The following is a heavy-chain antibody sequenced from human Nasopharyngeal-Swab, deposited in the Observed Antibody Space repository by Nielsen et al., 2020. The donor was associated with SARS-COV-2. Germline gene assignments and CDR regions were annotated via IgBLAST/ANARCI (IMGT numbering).Heavy chain of an antibody. CDR3: AKWAKYSSGWATGYY. CDR2: ISGSGGST. J-gene: IGHJ4*02. CDR1: GFTFSSYA. V-gene: IGHV3-23*01. D-gene: IGHD6-19*01. Sequence: GESLKISCAASGFTFSSYAMSWVRQAPGKGLEWVSAISGSGGSTYYADSVKGRFTISRDNSKNTLYLQMNSLRAEDTAVYYCAKWAKYSSGWATGYYWGQGTLVTVSP.